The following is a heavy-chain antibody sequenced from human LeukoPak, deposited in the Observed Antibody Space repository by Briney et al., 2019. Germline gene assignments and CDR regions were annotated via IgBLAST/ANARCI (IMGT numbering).Heavy chain of an antibody. J-gene: IGHJ3*02. Sequence: SVKVSCKASGGTFSSYAISWVQQAPGQGLEWMGGIIPIFGTTTYAQRFQGRVTITADESTSTAYMELSSLRSEDTAMYYCARACSAGSCYLVAFDIWGQGTMVTVSS. V-gene: IGHV1-69*13. D-gene: IGHD2-15*01. CDR3: ARACSAGSCYLVAFDI. CDR2: IIPIFGTT. CDR1: GGTFSSYA.